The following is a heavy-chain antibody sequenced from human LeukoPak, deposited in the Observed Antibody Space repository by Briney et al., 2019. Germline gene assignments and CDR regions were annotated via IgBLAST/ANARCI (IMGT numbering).Heavy chain of an antibody. D-gene: IGHD4-17*01. CDR3: ARDNGLRGDASFDY. CDR2: IYTSGST. V-gene: IGHV4-4*07. J-gene: IGHJ4*02. Sequence: SETLSLTCTVSGGSISSCYWSWIRQPAGKGLEWIGRIYTSGSTNYNPSLKSRVTMSVDTSKNQFSLKLNSVTAADTAVYYCARDNGLRGDASFDYWGQGTLVTVSS. CDR1: GGSISSCY.